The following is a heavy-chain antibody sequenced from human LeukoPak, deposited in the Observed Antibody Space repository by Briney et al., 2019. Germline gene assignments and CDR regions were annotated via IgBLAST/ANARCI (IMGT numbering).Heavy chain of an antibody. Sequence: ASVKVSCKASGDTFSSYAISWVRPAPGQGLGWMGWINTDTGNPTYAQGCTGWFVFSLDTSVSTAYLQISSLEVEDTAVYYCAGFSGTYSYFDCWGQGTLVTVSS. CDR3: AGFSGTYSYFDC. D-gene: IGHD3-10*01. V-gene: IGHV7-4-1*02. CDR2: INTDTGNP. CDR1: GDTFSSYA. J-gene: IGHJ4*02.